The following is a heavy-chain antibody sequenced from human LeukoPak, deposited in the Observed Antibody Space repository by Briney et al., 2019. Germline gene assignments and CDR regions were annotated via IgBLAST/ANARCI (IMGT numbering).Heavy chain of an antibody. D-gene: IGHD2-21*02. CDR3: AIPPGYCGNDCSFDH. V-gene: IGHV5-51*01. J-gene: IGHJ4*02. Sequence: GESLKISCEGPGYSFSNYWIGWVRQMPGKGLEWMGIIYPGDYETRYSPSFQGLVTISVGKSISTAYLQWSSLKASDTAMYYCAIPPGYCGNDCSFDHWGQGTLVTVSS. CDR2: IYPGDYET. CDR1: GYSFSNYW.